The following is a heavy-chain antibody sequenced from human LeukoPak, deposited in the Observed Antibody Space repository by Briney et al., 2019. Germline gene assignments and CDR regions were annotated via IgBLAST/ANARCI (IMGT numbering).Heavy chain of an antibody. D-gene: IGHD3-22*01. CDR2: ISSSSSYI. CDR1: GFTFSSYS. Sequence: GGSLRLSCAASGFTFSSYSMNWVRQAPGKGLEWVSSISSSSSYIYYADSVKGRFTISRDNAKNSLYLQMNSLRAEDTAVYYCARDHLVTMIVNYYGMDVWGQGTTVTVSS. CDR3: ARDHLVTMIVNYYGMDV. J-gene: IGHJ6*02. V-gene: IGHV3-21*01.